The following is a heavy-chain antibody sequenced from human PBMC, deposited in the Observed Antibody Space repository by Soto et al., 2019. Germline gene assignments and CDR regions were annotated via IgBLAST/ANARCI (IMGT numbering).Heavy chain of an antibody. CDR2: ISATTPNT. CDR3: ERYWNLDR. D-gene: IGHD1-1*01. Sequence: VQLLESGGGLVQPGGSLRLSCAASGFTFSGFSMSWVRQAPGKGLDWVSTISATTPNTYYADSVKGRFTISRDNSKSTLDLQTNSLRAEDTDVYYCERYWNLDRWGQGTLVT. CDR1: GFTFSGFS. V-gene: IGHV3-23*01. J-gene: IGHJ5*02.